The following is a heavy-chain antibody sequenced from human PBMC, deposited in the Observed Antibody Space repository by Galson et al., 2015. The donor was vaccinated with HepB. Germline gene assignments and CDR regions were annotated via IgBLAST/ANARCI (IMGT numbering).Heavy chain of an antibody. D-gene: IGHD3-22*01. J-gene: IGHJ4*02. CDR2: ISYDGSNK. V-gene: IGHV3-30*04. CDR1: GFTFSSYA. Sequence: SLRLSCAASGFTFSSYAMHWVRQAPGKGLEWVAVISYDGSNKYYADSVKGRFTISRDNSKNTLYLQMNSLRAEDTAVYYCARVQYYYDSSGYYYFDYWGQGTLVTVSS. CDR3: ARVQYYYDSSGYYYFDY.